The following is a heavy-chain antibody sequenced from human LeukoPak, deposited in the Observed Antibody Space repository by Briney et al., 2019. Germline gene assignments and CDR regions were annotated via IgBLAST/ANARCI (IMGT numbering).Heavy chain of an antibody. J-gene: IGHJ4*02. CDR2: ISAYNGNT. V-gene: IGHV1-18*01. CDR1: GYTFTSYG. Sequence: GASVKVSCKASGYTFTSYGISWVRQAPGQGLEWMGWISAYNGNTDYAQKLQGRVTMTTDTSTSTAYMELRSLRSDDTAVYYCARDRAAVVAAYYFDYWGQGTLVTVSS. D-gene: IGHD2-15*01. CDR3: ARDRAAVVAAYYFDY.